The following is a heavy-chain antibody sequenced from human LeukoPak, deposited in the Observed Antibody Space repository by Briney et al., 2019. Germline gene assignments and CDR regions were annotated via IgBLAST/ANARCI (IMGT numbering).Heavy chain of an antibody. V-gene: IGHV3-23*01. J-gene: IGHJ4*02. Sequence: GGSLRLSCAASGFTFSSYGMSWVRQAPGKGLEWVSAISGSGGSTYYADSVKGRFTISRDNSKNTLYLQMNSLRAEDTAVYYCAKKDQRITMVRGVIINGCLDYWGQGTLVTVSS. D-gene: IGHD3-10*01. CDR1: GFTFSSYG. CDR3: AKKDQRITMVRGVIINGCLDY. CDR2: ISGSGGST.